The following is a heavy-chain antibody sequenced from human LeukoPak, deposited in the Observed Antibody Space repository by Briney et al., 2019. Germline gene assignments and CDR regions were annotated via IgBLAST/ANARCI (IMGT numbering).Heavy chain of an antibody. CDR1: GFTFSNYA. Sequence: GGSLRLSCAASGFTFSNYALSWVRQAPGKGLEWVASISGGGNNVYYAGSAKGRFTISRDNAKNTLYLQMNSLRPEDTAVYYCARDRPHNWFDPWGQGTLVTVSS. J-gene: IGHJ5*02. CDR3: ARDRPHNWFDP. CDR2: ISGGGNNV. V-gene: IGHV3-23*01.